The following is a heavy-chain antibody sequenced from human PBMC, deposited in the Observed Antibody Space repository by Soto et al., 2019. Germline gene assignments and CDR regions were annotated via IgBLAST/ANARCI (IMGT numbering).Heavy chain of an antibody. J-gene: IGHJ4*01. Sequence: SQTLSLTCDISGDSVPSNTAGWNWVRQSPSRGLEWLGRTYYRSKWYYDYALSVRSRITINPDTSKNQYSLQLNSVTPEDTAVYYCARGEQYSGRIFDYWGQGTLVTVS. D-gene: IGHD1-26*01. CDR2: TYYRSKWYY. CDR3: ARGEQYSGRIFDY. V-gene: IGHV6-1*01. CDR1: GDSVPSNTAG.